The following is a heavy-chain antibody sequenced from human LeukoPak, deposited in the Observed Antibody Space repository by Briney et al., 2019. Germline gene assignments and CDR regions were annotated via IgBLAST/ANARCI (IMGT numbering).Heavy chain of an antibody. CDR1: GFTFSSYV. CDR3: AKQPIAAAGIRYYFDY. J-gene: IGHJ4*02. D-gene: IGHD6-13*01. CDR2: ISGSGGST. Sequence: GGSLRLSCAASGFTFSSYVMSWVRQAPGKGLEWVSAISGSGGSTYYADSVKGRFTISRDDSKNTLYLQMNSLRAEDTAVYYCAKQPIAAAGIRYYFDYWGQGTLVTVSS. V-gene: IGHV3-23*01.